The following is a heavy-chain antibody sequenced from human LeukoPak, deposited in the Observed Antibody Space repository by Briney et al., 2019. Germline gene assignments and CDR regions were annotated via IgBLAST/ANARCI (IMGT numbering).Heavy chain of an antibody. CDR1: GYIFTGYY. D-gene: IGHD3-22*01. CDR3: ARVAIAMKLVGFDY. Sequence: GPVKVSCKASGYIFTGYYMHWVRQAPGQGLEWMGWINPNSGGTNYAQKFQGRVTMTRDMSISTAYMDLSRLGSDDTAVYYCARVAIAMKLVGFDYWGQGTLVTVSS. CDR2: INPNSGGT. V-gene: IGHV1-2*02. J-gene: IGHJ4*02.